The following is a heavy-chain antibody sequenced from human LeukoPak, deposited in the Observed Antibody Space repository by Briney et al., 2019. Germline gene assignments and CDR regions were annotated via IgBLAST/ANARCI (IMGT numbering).Heavy chain of an antibody. CDR1: GGSISSYY. CDR2: IYYSGST. Sequence: SETLSLTCTGSGGSISSYYWSWIRQPPGKGLEWIGYIYYSGSTNYNPSLKSRVTISVDTSKNQFSLKLSSVTAADTAVYYCARRLATELYFDYWGQGTLVTVSS. D-gene: IGHD6-25*01. V-gene: IGHV4-59*08. CDR3: ARRLATELYFDY. J-gene: IGHJ4*02.